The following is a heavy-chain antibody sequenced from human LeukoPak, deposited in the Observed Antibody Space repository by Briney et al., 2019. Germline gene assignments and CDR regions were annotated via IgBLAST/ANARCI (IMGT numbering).Heavy chain of an antibody. CDR2: IIPIFGTA. Sequence: ASVKVSCKASGGTFSSYAISWVRQAPGQGLEWMGGIIPIFGTANYAQKFQGRVTITADESTSTAYMELSSLRSEDTAVYYCARGIVVVPAAYDYGLAVESYYYGMDVWGQGTTVTVSS. J-gene: IGHJ6*02. V-gene: IGHV1-69*13. CDR3: ARGIVVVPAAYDYGLAVESYYYGMDV. D-gene: IGHD2-2*01. CDR1: GGTFSSYA.